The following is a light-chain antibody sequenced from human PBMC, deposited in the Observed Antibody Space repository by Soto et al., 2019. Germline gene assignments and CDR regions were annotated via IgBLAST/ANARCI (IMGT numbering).Light chain of an antibody. CDR1: QDIRRS. J-gene: IGKJ1*01. V-gene: IGKV1-33*01. CDR3: QQSDSLPPT. CDR2: DAS. Sequence: DIQMTQSPSSLSASVGDRVTITCQASQDIRRSLNWYQQKPGTAPKLLIYDASNLETGVPSRFSGSGSWTDFNFTITTLQPEDVAKYFCQQSDSLPPTFGQGTKVEI.